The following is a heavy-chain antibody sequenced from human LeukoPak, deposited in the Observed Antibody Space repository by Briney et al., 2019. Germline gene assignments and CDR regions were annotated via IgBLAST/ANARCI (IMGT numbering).Heavy chain of an antibody. CDR1: GCSFSNYW. CDR2: IYPGDSDT. J-gene: IGHJ4*02. V-gene: IGHV5-51*01. Sequence: GGALEISFEGSGCSFSNYWLGWVRQMPGKGLEWMGIIYPGDSDTRYSPSFQGQVTISADKSISTAYLQWSSLKASDTAMYYCARVDYYDRSGYFDYWGQGTQVTVSS. CDR3: ARVDYYDRSGYFDY. D-gene: IGHD3-22*01.